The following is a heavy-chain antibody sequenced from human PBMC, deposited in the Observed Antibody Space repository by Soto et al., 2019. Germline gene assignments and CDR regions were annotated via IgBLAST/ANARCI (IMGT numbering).Heavy chain of an antibody. CDR2: FDPEDGET. CDR1: GYTLTELS. V-gene: IGHV1-24*01. D-gene: IGHD4-17*01. Sequence: SVKVSCKVSGYTLTELSMHWVRQAPGKGLEWMGGFDPEDGETIYAQKFQGRVTMTEDTSTDTAYMELSSLRSEDTAVYYCATMAPYGEPPLFDYWGQGTLVTVSS. J-gene: IGHJ4*02. CDR3: ATMAPYGEPPLFDY.